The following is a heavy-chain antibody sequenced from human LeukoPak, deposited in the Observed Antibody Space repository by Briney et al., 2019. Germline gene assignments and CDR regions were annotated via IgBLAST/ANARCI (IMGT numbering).Heavy chain of an antibody. CDR3: ASIGGSFSLLGSWFDP. Sequence: SETLSLTCTVSGGSISSNSYYWGWVRQPPGKGLEWIGHMFHTGSTYYNPSLKSRVTMSLDTSKNQLSLRLGSVTAADTAVFYCASIGGSFSLLGSWFDPWGQGTLVTVSS. CDR1: GGSISSNSYY. CDR2: MFHTGST. V-gene: IGHV4-39*01. J-gene: IGHJ5*02. D-gene: IGHD1-26*01.